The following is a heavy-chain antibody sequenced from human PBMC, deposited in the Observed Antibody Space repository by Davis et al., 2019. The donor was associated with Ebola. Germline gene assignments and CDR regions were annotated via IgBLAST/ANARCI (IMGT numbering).Heavy chain of an antibody. J-gene: IGHJ4*02. D-gene: IGHD3-22*01. Sequence: PGGSLRLSCTGSGYSFTSYWTGWVRQMLGKGLEWIGTHYPGDSDTRCSSSFQGQVTISADKSIRTAYLQWSSLKTSDTAMYYCARLMCYYCPLDYWGQGTLVTVSS. CDR2: HYPGDSDT. CDR3: ARLMCYYCPLDY. CDR1: GYSFTSYW. V-gene: IGHV5-51*01.